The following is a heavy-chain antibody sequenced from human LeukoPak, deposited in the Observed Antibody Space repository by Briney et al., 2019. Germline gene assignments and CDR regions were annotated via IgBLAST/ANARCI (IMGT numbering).Heavy chain of an antibody. CDR1: GFTFSSYA. J-gene: IGHJ4*02. D-gene: IGHD2-2*01. CDR3: ARQDIVVVPAAPYFDY. CDR2: ISGSGGST. V-gene: IGHV3-23*01. Sequence: PGGSLRLSCAASGFTFSSYAMSWVRQAPGEGLEWVSAISGSGGSTYYADSVKGRFTISRDNSKNTLYLQMNSLRAEDTAVYYCARQDIVVVPAAPYFDYWGQGTLVTVSS.